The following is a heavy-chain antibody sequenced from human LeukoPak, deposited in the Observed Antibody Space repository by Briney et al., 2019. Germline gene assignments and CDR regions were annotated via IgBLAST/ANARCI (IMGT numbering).Heavy chain of an antibody. Sequence: GGSLRLSCAASGFTFTYYWMHWVRQAPGKGLVWVARINGDGSSTNYADSVKGRFTISRDNAKNTLYLQMNSLRAEDTAVYYCARDIDYYGSGSLFDYWGQGALVTVSS. D-gene: IGHD3-10*01. CDR2: INGDGSST. CDR3: ARDIDYYGSGSLFDY. J-gene: IGHJ4*02. V-gene: IGHV3-74*01. CDR1: GFTFTYYW.